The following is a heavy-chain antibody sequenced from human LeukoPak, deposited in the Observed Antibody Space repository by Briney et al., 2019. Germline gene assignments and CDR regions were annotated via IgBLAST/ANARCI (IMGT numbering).Heavy chain of an antibody. CDR2: IYHSGST. CDR3: ARVRWRNYYGSGSYNELQH. J-gene: IGHJ1*01. V-gene: IGHV4-30-2*01. D-gene: IGHD3-10*01. CDR1: GGSISSGGYY. Sequence: PSETLSLTCTVSGGSISSGGYYWSWIRQPPGKGLEWIGYIYHSGSTYYNPSLKSRVTISVDRSKNQFSLKLSSVTAADTAVYYCARVRWRNYYGSGSYNELQHWGQGTLVTVSS.